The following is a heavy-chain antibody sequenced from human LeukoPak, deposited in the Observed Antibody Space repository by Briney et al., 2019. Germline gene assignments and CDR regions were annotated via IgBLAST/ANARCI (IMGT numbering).Heavy chain of an antibody. J-gene: IGHJ4*02. CDR2: ISDGGAST. Sequence: GGSLRLSCAASGFTFSSYVLSWVRQAPGKGLEWVSGISDGGASTYYAVSVKGRFTISRDNSKNTLYLQMNSLRAEDTAIYYCAQQVKAGATSSYFNYWGQGTLVTVSS. D-gene: IGHD1-26*01. CDR1: GFTFSSYV. CDR3: AQQVKAGATSSYFNY. V-gene: IGHV3-23*01.